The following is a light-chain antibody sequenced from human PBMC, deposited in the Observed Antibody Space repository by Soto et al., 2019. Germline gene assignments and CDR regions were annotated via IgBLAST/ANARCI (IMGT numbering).Light chain of an antibody. Sequence: EIVMTQSPATLSVSPGERVTLSCRASQSISSDLAWVQLKRGQAPRLLIYGASTRAPGIPARFSGSGSGTEFTIPIISLQSDVVAFYYFQQHNHWPTFRPRTDVEIK. V-gene: IGKV3-15*01. CDR1: QSISSD. CDR2: GAS. CDR3: QQHNHWPT. J-gene: IGKJ1*01.